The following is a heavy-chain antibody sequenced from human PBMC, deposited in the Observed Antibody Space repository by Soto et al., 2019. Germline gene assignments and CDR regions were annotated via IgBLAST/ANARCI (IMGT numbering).Heavy chain of an antibody. CDR2: IKQDGSEK. V-gene: IGHV3-7*01. CDR1: VFTFSSYW. J-gene: IGHJ5*02. Sequence: PVGSLRLSCASSVFTFSSYWMSWVRQAPGKGLEWVANIKQDGSEKYYVDSVKGRFTISRDNAKNSLYLQTNSLRAEDTAVYYCARDSEFQNTFEPWGQGTLVNVSS. CDR3: ARDSEFQNTFEP.